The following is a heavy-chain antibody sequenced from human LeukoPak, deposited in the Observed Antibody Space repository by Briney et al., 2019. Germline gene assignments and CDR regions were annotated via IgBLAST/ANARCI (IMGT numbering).Heavy chain of an antibody. D-gene: IGHD5-24*01. V-gene: IGHV1-46*01. J-gene: IGHJ4*02. CDR3: ARDSSRDGYNYGPYYFDY. Sequence: ASVTVSCKASGYTFTSYYMHWVRQAPGQGLEWMGVINPSGGSTSYAQKFQGRVTMTRHTSTSPVYMELTSLRSEDTAVYYCARDSSRDGYNYGPYYFDYWGQGTLVTVSS. CDR2: INPSGGST. CDR1: GYTFTSYY.